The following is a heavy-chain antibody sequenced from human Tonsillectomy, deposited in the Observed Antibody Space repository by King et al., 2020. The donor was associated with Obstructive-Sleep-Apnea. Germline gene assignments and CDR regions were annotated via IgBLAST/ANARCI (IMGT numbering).Heavy chain of an antibody. J-gene: IGHJ6*02. Sequence: VQLVESGGGLVQPGGSLRLSCAASGFTVSSNYMSWVRQAPGKGLEWGSVIYSGGSTYYADSVKGRFTISRDNSKNTLYLQMNSLRAEDTAVYSCARTSCGGDGRTNYYYYYGMDVWGQGTTVTVSS. CDR2: IYSGGST. CDR3: ARTSCGGDGRTNYYYYYGMDV. D-gene: IGHD2-21*02. CDR1: GFTVSSNY. V-gene: IGHV3-66*01.